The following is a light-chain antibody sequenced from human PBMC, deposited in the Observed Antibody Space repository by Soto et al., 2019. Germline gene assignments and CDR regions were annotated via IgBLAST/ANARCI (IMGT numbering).Light chain of an antibody. CDR2: DTS. Sequence: EVVMTQSPATLSVSPGEDANLPCRASQGIGDTLAWYQHKPGQTPRLLIYDTSTRATGVPARFSGSGSGTEFTLTISSLEREDVAVYYCQQGSDWSITFGQGTRVDIK. CDR1: QGIGDT. V-gene: IGKV3D-11*03. CDR3: QQGSDWSIT. J-gene: IGKJ5*01.